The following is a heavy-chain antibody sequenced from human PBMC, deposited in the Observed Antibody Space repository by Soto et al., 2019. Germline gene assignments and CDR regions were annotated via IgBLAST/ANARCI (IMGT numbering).Heavy chain of an antibody. V-gene: IGHV4-34*01. J-gene: IGHJ4*02. CDR2: ISQSGNT. D-gene: IGHD6-6*01. CDR3: ARAPKVSGSSQTRPDF. Sequence: SETLSLTXSIYSGSFSGYYWSWIRQPPGKGLEWIGEISQSGNTNYSPSLKSRVSISIDTSKKQFSLNLASVSAADTAVYYCARAPKVSGSSQTRPDFWGQGTLVTVSS. CDR1: SGSFSGYY.